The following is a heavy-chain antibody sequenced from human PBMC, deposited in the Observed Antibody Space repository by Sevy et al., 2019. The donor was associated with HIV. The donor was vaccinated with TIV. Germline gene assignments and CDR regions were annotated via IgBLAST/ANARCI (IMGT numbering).Heavy chain of an antibody. CDR2: FDPEDGET. D-gene: IGHD3-22*01. J-gene: IGHJ4*02. V-gene: IGHV1-24*01. CDR3: GTTREYYSDSSGYIDY. CDR1: GYTLTELS. Sequence: ASVKVSCKVSGYTLTELSMHWVRQAPGKGLEWMGRFDPEDGETIYAQKFQGRVTMTEDPSTDTAYMELSRLRSEDTAVYYCGTTREYYSDSSGYIDYWGQGTLVTVSS.